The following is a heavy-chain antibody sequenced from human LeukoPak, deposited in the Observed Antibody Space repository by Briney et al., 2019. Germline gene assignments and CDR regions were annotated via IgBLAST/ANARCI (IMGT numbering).Heavy chain of an antibody. CDR3: ARAGSGRSPDWFDP. V-gene: IGHV3-48*03. CDR1: GFTFSSYE. J-gene: IGHJ5*02. CDR2: ISSSGSTI. D-gene: IGHD1-26*01. Sequence: SGGSLRLSCAASGFTFSSYEMNWVRQAPGKGLEWVSYISSSGSTIYYADSVKSRFTISRDNAKNSLYLQMNSLRAEDTAVYYCARAGSGRSPDWFDPWGQGTLVTVSS.